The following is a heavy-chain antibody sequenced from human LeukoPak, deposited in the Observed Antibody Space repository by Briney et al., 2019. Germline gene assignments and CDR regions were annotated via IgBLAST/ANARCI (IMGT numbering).Heavy chain of an antibody. CDR2: ITPILGIA. Sequence: GASVKVSCKASGGTFSSYAISWVRQAPGQGLEWMGRITPILGIANYAQKFQGRVTITADKSTSTAYMELSSLRSEDTAVYYCRGVDREQQLEKYYFDYWGQGTLVTVSS. D-gene: IGHD6-13*01. CDR3: RGVDREQQLEKYYFDY. CDR1: GGTFSSYA. V-gene: IGHV1-69*04. J-gene: IGHJ4*02.